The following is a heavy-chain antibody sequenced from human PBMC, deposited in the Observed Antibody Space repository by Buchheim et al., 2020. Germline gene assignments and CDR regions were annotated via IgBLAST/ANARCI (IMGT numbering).Heavy chain of an antibody. D-gene: IGHD1-1*01. J-gene: IGHJ5*02. CDR2: VFYTGNT. CDR3: VRGGKWKNWFHP. CDR1: GDSISASMDNDY. V-gene: IGHV4-61*03. Sequence: QVQLQESGPGLVKPSETLSLTCTVSGDSISASMDNDYWSWIRQTPGKGLEWIGHVFYTGNTDYNPAFRGRVTMSVHTSSNHFSLRLTSVTAADTAVYYCVRGGKWKNWFHPWGQGTL.